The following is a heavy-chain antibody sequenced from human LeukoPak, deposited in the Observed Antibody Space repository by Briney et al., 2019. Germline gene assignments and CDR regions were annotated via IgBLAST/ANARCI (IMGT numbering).Heavy chain of an antibody. CDR2: ISGSGGST. Sequence: GGSLRLSCVASGFTFTNYWMSWVRQVPGKGLEWVSAISGSGGSTYYADSVKGRFTISRDNSKNTLYLQMNSLRAEDTAVYYCAKGGARPKITMVRGAKDYYYGMDVWGKGTTVTVSS. CDR3: AKGGARPKITMVRGAKDYYYGMDV. V-gene: IGHV3-23*01. CDR1: GFTFTNYW. D-gene: IGHD3-10*01. J-gene: IGHJ6*04.